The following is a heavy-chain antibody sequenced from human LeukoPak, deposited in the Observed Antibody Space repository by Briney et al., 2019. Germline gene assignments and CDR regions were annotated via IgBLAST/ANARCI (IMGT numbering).Heavy chain of an antibody. CDR2: IIPIFGTA. V-gene: IGHV1-69*05. J-gene: IGHJ4*02. Sequence: SVKVSCKASGGTFSSYAISWVRQAPGQGLEWMGGIIPIFGTANYAQKFQGRVTITTDESTSTAYMELSSLRSEDTAVYYCAGMIFGVVIDFDYWGQGTLVTVSS. D-gene: IGHD3-3*01. CDR3: AGMIFGVVIDFDY. CDR1: GGTFSSYA.